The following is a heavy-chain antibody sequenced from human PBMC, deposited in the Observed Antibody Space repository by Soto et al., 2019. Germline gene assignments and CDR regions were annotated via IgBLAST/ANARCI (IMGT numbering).Heavy chain of an antibody. D-gene: IGHD3-16*01. CDR1: GGTFSSYA. CDR3: AKEITGGGAFDY. V-gene: IGHV1-69*06. J-gene: IGHJ4*02. CDR2: IIPIFGTA. Sequence: QVQLVQSGAEVKKPGSSVEVSCKASGGTFSSYAISWVRQAPGQGLEWMGGIIPIFGTANYAQKFQGRVTITADKSTSTAYMELSSMRSEDTAVYYCAKEITGGGAFDYWGQGTLVTVSS.